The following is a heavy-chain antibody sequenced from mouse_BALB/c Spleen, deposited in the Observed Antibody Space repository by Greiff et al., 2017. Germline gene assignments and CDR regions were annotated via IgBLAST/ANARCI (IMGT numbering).Heavy chain of an antibody. D-gene: IGHD1-2*01. CDR2: IDPANGNT. Sequence: EVKLMESGAELVKPGASVKLSCTASGFNIKDTYMHWVKQRPEQGLEWIGRIDPANGNTKYDPKFQGKATITADTSSNTAYLQLSSLTSEDTAVYYCARKGYYGYGFAYWGQGTLVTVSA. J-gene: IGHJ3*01. CDR1: GFNIKDTY. V-gene: IGHV14-3*02. CDR3: ARKGYYGYGFAY.